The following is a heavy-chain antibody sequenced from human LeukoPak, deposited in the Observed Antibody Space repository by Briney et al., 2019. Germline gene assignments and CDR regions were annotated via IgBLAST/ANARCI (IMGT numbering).Heavy chain of an antibody. CDR2: FYHGGST. D-gene: IGHD3-9*01. CDR1: GYSISTGYY. Sequence: SETLSLTCTVSGYSISTGYYWDWIRQPPGKGLEWIGTFYHGGSTYYNPSLKSRVTISVDTSKNQFSLKLSSVTAADTAVYYCARGGILTGYYVYFDYWGQGTLVTVSS. J-gene: IGHJ4*02. CDR3: ARGGILTGYYVYFDY. V-gene: IGHV4-38-2*02.